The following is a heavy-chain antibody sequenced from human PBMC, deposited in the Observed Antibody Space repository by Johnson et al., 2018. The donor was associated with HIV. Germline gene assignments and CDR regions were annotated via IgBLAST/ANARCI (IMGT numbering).Heavy chain of an antibody. Sequence: QVQLVESGGGLVQPGGSLRLSCAASVFTFSSYTMHWVRQAPGKGLEWVAVISYDGSNKYFADSVKGRFTISRDNSKNTLYLQLNSLRTEETAVDYCARGGAYSSGWYDDALDIWGQGTMVTVSS. J-gene: IGHJ3*02. CDR3: ARGGAYSSGWYDDALDI. V-gene: IGHV3-30*04. CDR2: ISYDGSNK. CDR1: VFTFSSYT. D-gene: IGHD6-19*01.